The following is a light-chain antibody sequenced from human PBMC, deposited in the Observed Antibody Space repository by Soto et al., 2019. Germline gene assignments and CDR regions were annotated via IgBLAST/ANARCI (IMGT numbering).Light chain of an antibody. CDR3: QQYTTYWT. V-gene: IGKV1-5*01. Sequence: DIRMTQSPSTLSASLGDRVTITCRASQGISRWLAWYQQRPGKAPKLLIYDASTLHSGVSSRFSGSGSGTEFTVTISSLQPNDSATYYCQQYTTYWTFGQGTKVEIK. CDR2: DAS. J-gene: IGKJ1*01. CDR1: QGISRW.